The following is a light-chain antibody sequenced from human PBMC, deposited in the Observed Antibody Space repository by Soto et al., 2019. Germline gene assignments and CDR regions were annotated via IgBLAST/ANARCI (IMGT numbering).Light chain of an antibody. CDR3: QQSYSTPRT. Sequence: DIQMTQSPSSLSASVGDRVTITCRTSQSIRSSLDWYQQKPGNAPNLLIYAASRLQSGVPSRFSGSGSGTDFTLTISSLQPADFATYYCQQSYSTPRTLGQGTKVDIK. CDR2: AAS. V-gene: IGKV1-39*01. CDR1: QSIRSS. J-gene: IGKJ1*01.